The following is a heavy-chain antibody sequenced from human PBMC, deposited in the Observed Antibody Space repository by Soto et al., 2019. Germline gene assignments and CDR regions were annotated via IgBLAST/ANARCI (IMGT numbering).Heavy chain of an antibody. CDR2: VLPITGST. CDR1: GGLFSVFS. V-gene: IGHV1-69*06. J-gene: IGHJ4*01. Sequence: QVQLVQSGAEVKKPGSSVKVSCKTSGGLFSVFSFNWVRHAPGQGLEWMGGVLPITGSTDYAQKFQGRLTITADRPTSTIYMDLSRLTSEDSANYYCATIRVRGGPPRFQDRGQGTLISVSS. CDR3: ATIRVRGGPPRFQD. D-gene: IGHD3-16*01.